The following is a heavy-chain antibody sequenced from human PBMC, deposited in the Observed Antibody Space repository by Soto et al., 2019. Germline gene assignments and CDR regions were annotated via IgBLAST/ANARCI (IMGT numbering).Heavy chain of an antibody. D-gene: IGHD3-3*01. J-gene: IGHJ4*02. CDR1: GGSISSYY. V-gene: IGHV4-59*12. CDR2: IYHSGSA. CDR3: VRSFFLSGVSYRVLIGLHFLDT. Sequence: SETLSLTCTVSGGSISSYYWSWIRQPPGKGLEWIGYIYHSGSAIYTPSLKNRVTLSLDESKNEFSLNMDSVTAADTAIYYCVRSFFLSGVSYRVLIGLHFLDTGGPGTLVPVSS.